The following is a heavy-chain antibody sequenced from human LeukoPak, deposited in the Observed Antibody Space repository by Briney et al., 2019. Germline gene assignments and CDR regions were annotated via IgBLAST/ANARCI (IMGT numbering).Heavy chain of an antibody. CDR2: IYYSGST. J-gene: IGHJ2*01. CDR1: GGSISSYH. D-gene: IGHD4-17*01. Sequence: PSETLSLTCTVSGGSISSYHWSWIRQPPGKGLEWIGYIYYSGSTNYNPSLKSRVTISVDTSKNQFSLKLSSVTAADTAVYYCARHLGDYSWYFDLWGRGTLVTVSS. CDR3: ARHLGDYSWYFDL. V-gene: IGHV4-59*01.